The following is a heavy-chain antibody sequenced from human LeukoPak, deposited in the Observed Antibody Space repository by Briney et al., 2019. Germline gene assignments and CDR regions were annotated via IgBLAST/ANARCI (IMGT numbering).Heavy chain of an antibody. V-gene: IGHV3-30*07. Sequence: TGRSLRLSCAASGFTFSSYAMHWVRQAPGKGLEWVAVISYDGSNKYYADSVKGRFTISRDNSKNTLYLQMNSLRAEDTAIYYCAKPRAMTTGVGRYFDLWGRGTLVTVSS. J-gene: IGHJ2*01. D-gene: IGHD1-1*01. CDR3: AKPRAMTTGVGRYFDL. CDR2: ISYDGSNK. CDR1: GFTFSSYA.